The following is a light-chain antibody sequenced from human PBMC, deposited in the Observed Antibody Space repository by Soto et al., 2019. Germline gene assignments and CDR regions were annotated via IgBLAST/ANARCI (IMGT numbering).Light chain of an antibody. Sequence: DIQMTQSPSSVSASVGDRVTITCRASQDIGSWLAWYQQKPGKAPNLLIYAASSLQSGVPSRFSGSGSGTDFTLTINSLQPEDFATYYCQQANTFLGVSFGPGTKVDIK. CDR1: QDIGSW. CDR3: QQANTFLGVS. CDR2: AAS. V-gene: IGKV1-12*01. J-gene: IGKJ3*01.